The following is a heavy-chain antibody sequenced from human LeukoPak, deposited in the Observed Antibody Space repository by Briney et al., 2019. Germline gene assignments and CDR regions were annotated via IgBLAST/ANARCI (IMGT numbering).Heavy chain of an antibody. V-gene: IGHV3-30*18. CDR2: ISYDGGNK. D-gene: IGHD1-26*01. CDR1: GFTFSSYG. J-gene: IGHJ6*02. CDR3: AKLGSGSYRDYYYGMDV. Sequence: PGGSLRLSCAASGFTFSSYGMHWLRQAPGKGLMQVAVISYDGGNKYYADSVKGRFTISRDNSKIKLYLQMNSLRAEDTAVYYCAKLGSGSYRDYYYGMDVWGQGTTVTVYS.